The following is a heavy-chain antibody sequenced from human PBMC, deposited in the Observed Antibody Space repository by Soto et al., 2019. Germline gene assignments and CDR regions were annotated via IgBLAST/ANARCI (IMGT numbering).Heavy chain of an antibody. CDR3: ARASLDDYYDSSGPRGGDFDY. D-gene: IGHD3-22*01. V-gene: IGHV1-2*04. J-gene: IGHJ4*02. CDR1: GYTFTGYY. CDR2: INPNSGGT. Sequence: GASVKVSCKASGYTFTGYYMHWVRQAPGQGLEWMGWINPNSGGTNYAQKFQGWVTMTRDTSISTAYMELSRLRSDDTAVYYCARASLDDYYDSSGPRGGDFDYWGQGTLVTVSS.